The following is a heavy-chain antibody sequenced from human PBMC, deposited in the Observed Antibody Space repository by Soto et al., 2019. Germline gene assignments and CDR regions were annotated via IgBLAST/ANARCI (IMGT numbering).Heavy chain of an antibody. CDR1: GFTFSSYG. CDR2: ISYDGSNK. Sequence: GGSLRLSCAAPGFTFSSYGMHWVRQAPGKGLEWVAVISYDGSNKYYADSVKGRFTISRDNSKNTLYLQMNSLRAEDTAVYYCAKDGYCSGGSCYSSHYYYGMDVWGQGTTVTVSS. D-gene: IGHD2-15*01. V-gene: IGHV3-30*18. J-gene: IGHJ6*02. CDR3: AKDGYCSGGSCYSSHYYYGMDV.